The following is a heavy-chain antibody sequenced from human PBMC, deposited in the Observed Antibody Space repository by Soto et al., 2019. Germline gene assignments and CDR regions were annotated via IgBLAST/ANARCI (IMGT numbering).Heavy chain of an antibody. D-gene: IGHD6-19*01. CDR2: FSYSGTT. CDR3: ARTYGSGWYKGVGY. CDR1: GGSISRLY. Sequence: QLQLQESGPRLLNPSETLSLTSTVSGGSISRLYWSWIRQPPGKGLEWIGYFSYSGTTNYTSSLKSRVTISADTSKNQFSLRLSSVTPADTAVYYCARTYGSGWYKGVGYWGQGILVTVSS. V-gene: IGHV4-59*08. J-gene: IGHJ4*02.